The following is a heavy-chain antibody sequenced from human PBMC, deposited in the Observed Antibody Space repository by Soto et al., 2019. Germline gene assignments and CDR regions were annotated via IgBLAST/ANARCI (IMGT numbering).Heavy chain of an antibody. Sequence: SETLSLTCTVSGGSLSSGASYWIWIRQHPGKGLEWIGYIYYSGSTYYNPSLKSRVTISVDTSKNQFSLKLSSVTAADTAVYYCAGGKYSYGFGFDYWGQGTLVTVSS. V-gene: IGHV4-31*03. CDR3: AGGKYSYGFGFDY. CDR2: IYYSGST. CDR1: GGSLSSGASY. J-gene: IGHJ4*02. D-gene: IGHD5-18*01.